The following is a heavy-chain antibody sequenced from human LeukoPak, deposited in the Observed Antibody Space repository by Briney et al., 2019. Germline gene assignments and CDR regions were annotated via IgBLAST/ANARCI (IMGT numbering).Heavy chain of an antibody. J-gene: IGHJ3*02. D-gene: IGHD5-18*01. CDR1: GFTFSGSA. V-gene: IGHV3-73*01. CDR2: IRSKANSYAT. CDR3: TRPGGYSYGYARAFDI. Sequence: PGGSLRLSCAASGFTFSGSAMHWVRQASGKGLEWVGRIRSKANSYATAYAASAKGRFTISRDDSKNTAYLQMNSLKTEDTAVYYCTRPGGYSYGYARAFDIWGQGTMVTVSS.